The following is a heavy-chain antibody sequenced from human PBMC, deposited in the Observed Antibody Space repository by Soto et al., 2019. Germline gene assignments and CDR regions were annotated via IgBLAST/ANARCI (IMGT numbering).Heavy chain of an antibody. J-gene: IGHJ5*02. CDR3: ATRSGDYVGWFDP. CDR2: IYYSGST. CDR1: GGNIISGCYC. D-gene: IGHD4-17*01. V-gene: IGHV4-31*03. Sequence: LTCTVAGGNIISGCYCWSWNHKHPGKGLEWIGYIYYSGSTYYNPSLKSRVTISVDTSKNQFSLKLSSVTAADTAVYYCATRSGDYVGWFDPWGQGTRVTVSS.